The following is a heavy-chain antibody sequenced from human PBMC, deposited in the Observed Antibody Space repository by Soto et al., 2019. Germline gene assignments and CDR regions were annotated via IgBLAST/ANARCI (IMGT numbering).Heavy chain of an antibody. Sequence: QVQLLQSGPGLVKASQTLSLTCTVSGVTVSSDAYYWSWIRQHPGKGLEWIGNIYHTGSTYYSPSHKSRVAISLDTSKNQFSLTLTSVTAADTAVYYCARYRFSGNKWSKFDYWGQGTLVTVSS. V-gene: IGHV4-31*03. CDR2: IYHTGST. CDR1: GVTVSSDAYY. CDR3: ARYRFSGNKWSKFDY. D-gene: IGHD3-16*02. J-gene: IGHJ4*02.